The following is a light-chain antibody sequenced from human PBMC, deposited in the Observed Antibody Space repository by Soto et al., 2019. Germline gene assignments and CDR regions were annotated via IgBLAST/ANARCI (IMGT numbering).Light chain of an antibody. Sequence: QSVLTQPPSVSAAPGQKVTITCSGSSSNIGSNWLSWYQQLPGTAPKLLIYENNKRPSGIPDRFPGSKSGTSATLGITGLQPGEEADYYCGTWDSSLSAGVFAPGTKLTVL. CDR2: ENN. J-gene: IGLJ1*01. V-gene: IGLV1-51*02. CDR3: GTWDSSLSAGV. CDR1: SSNIGSNW.